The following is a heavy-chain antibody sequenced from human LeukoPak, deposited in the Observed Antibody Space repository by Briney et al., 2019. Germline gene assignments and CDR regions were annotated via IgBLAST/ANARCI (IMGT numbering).Heavy chain of an antibody. CDR1: GGSFSGDY. CDR3: ARGFYDIRGYSTPFGS. D-gene: IGHD3-22*01. CDR2: FHSGGTT. J-gene: IGHJ4*02. Sequence: SETLSLTCTVSGGSFSGDYWNWIRQVPGKRLEWIGYFHSGGTTNYNPSLKSRVTMSLDTSKNQFSLRLSSVTAADTAVYFCARGFYDIRGYSTPFGSWGQGTLVTVSS. V-gene: IGHV4-59*01.